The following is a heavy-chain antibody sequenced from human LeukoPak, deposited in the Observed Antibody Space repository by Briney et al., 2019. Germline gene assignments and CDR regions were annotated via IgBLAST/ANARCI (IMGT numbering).Heavy chain of an antibody. CDR1: GGSISSGDYY. V-gene: IGHV4-30-4*02. J-gene: IGHJ4*02. Sequence: SETLSLTCTVSGGSISSGDYYWSWLRQPPGKGLEWIGYIYYSGSTYYNPSLKSRVTISVDTSKNQFSLKLSSVTVADTAVYYCARETYYYDSSGYLAYYFDYWGQGTLVTVSS. CDR2: IYYSGST. D-gene: IGHD3-22*01. CDR3: ARETYYYDSSGYLAYYFDY.